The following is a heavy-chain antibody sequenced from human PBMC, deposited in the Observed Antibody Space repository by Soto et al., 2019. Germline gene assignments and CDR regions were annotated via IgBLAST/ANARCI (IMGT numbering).Heavy chain of an antibody. V-gene: IGHV3-30*18. CDR3: AKDRDSSCWVAFDI. CDR1: GFTFSSYG. J-gene: IGHJ3*02. Sequence: GGSLRLSCAASGFTFSSYGMHWVRQAPGKGLEWVAVISYDGSKKYYADSVKGRFTISRDNSKNTLYLKMNRLRAEDTAVYYCAKDRDSSCWVAFDIWGQGTMVTVSS. D-gene: IGHD6-19*01. CDR2: ISYDGSKK.